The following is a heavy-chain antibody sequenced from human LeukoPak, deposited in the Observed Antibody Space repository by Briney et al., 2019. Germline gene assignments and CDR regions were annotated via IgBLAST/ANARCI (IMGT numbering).Heavy chain of an antibody. J-gene: IGHJ4*02. Sequence: GASVKVSCKASGYTFTDYYMHWVRQAPGQELGWMGRINPNSGGTNYAQKFQGRVTMTRDTSISTAYMELSRLRSDDTAVYYCARGRAVAGPRGGLDDYWGQGTLVTVSS. D-gene: IGHD6-19*01. V-gene: IGHV1-2*06. CDR2: INPNSGGT. CDR1: GYTFTDYY. CDR3: ARGRAVAGPRGGLDDY.